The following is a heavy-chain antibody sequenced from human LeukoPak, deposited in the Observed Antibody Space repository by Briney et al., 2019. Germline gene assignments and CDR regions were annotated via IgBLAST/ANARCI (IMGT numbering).Heavy chain of an antibody. CDR3: AREDQLPFDWFDP. J-gene: IGHJ5*02. Sequence: GGSLRLSCAASGFTFSSYSMNWVRQAPGKGLEWVSSISSSSSYIYYADSVKGRFTISRDNAKNSLYLHMNSLRAEDTAVYYCAREDQLPFDWFDPWGQGTLVTVSS. CDR1: GFTFSSYS. CDR2: ISSSSSYI. V-gene: IGHV3-21*01. D-gene: IGHD2-2*01.